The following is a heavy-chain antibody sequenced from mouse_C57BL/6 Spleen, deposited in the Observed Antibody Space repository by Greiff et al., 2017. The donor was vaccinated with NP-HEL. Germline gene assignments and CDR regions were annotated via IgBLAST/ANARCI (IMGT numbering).Heavy chain of an antibody. Sequence: QVQLQQSGPELVKPGASVKFSCKASGYAFSSSWMNWVKQRPGKGLEWIGRIYPGDGDTNYNGKFKGKATLTADKSSSTAYMQLSSLTSEDSAVYYCAAATVPFEYWGQGTTLTVSS. CDR3: AAATVPFEY. D-gene: IGHD1-1*01. CDR2: IYPGDGDT. CDR1: GYAFSSSW. J-gene: IGHJ2*01. V-gene: IGHV1-82*01.